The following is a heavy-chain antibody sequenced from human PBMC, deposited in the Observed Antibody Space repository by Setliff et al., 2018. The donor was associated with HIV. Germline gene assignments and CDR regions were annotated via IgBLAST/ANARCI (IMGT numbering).Heavy chain of an antibody. D-gene: IGHD3-10*01. J-gene: IGHJ6*02. CDR2: IHHSGNT. CDR1: LLLQQWLL. CDR3: ARHDITLVRGLV. Sequence: PSETCPHLPCLWLLLQQWLLLGLDPAAPGRGLEWIGAIHHSGNTYYNPSLKSRVTISVDTSKNLFSLTVNSVTAADTAVYYCARHDITLVRGLVWGQGTTVTVSS. V-gene: IGHV4-38-2*01.